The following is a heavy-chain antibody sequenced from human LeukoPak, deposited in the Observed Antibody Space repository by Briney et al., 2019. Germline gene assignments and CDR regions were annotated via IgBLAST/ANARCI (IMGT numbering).Heavy chain of an antibody. V-gene: IGHV3-23*01. D-gene: IGHD2-15*01. CDR1: GFFFSSYA. CDR3: AKAFGPRRYCPQSTCYFALDAFHI. Sequence: GGSLRLSCAASGFFFSSYAMSWVRQAPGKGLEWVSLISVGGTSTYYADSVKGRFTISRDDSKNTIFLQLKTLRADDTALYYCAKAFGPRRYCPQSTCYFALDAFHIWGQGTMVTVSS. J-gene: IGHJ3*02. CDR2: ISVGGTST.